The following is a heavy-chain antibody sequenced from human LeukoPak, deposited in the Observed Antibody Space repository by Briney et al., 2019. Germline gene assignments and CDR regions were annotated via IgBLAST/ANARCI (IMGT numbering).Heavy chain of an antibody. Sequence: SQTLSLTCAISGDSVSSNSAAWNWIRQSPSRGLEWLGRTYYRSKWYNDYAVSVKSRITINPDTSKNQFSLQLNSVTPEDTAVYYCARSLRDSSWSLDAFDIWGQGTMVTVSS. CDR3: ARSLRDSSWSLDAFDI. CDR1: GDSVSSNSAA. D-gene: IGHD6-13*01. V-gene: IGHV6-1*01. CDR2: TYYRSKWYN. J-gene: IGHJ3*02.